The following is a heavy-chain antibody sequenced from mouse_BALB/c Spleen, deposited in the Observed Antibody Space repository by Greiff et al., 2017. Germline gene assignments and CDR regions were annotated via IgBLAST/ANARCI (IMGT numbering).Heavy chain of an antibody. V-gene: IGHV7-3*02. D-gene: IGHD1-1*01. CDR1: GFTFTDYY. J-gene: IGHJ1*01. CDR2: IRNKANGYTT. CDR3: ARALLRYFDV. Sequence: DVMLVESGGGLVQPGGSLRLSCATSGFTFTDYYMSWVRQPPGKALEWLGFIRNKANGYTTEYSASVKGRFTISRDNSQSILYLQMNTLRAEDSATYYCARALLRYFDVWGAGTTVTVSS.